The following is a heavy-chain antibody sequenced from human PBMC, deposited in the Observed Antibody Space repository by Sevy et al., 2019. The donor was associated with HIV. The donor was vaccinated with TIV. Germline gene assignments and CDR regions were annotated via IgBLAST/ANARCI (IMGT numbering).Heavy chain of an antibody. CDR1: GFSLNSYW. Sequence: GSLRLSCAASGFSLNSYWMSWVRQAPGKGLEWVANIKQDGSVKYYVDSVKGRFTISRDNARNLLYLQMNSLRAEDTALYYCVRAIAADRSFWGQGTLVTVSS. V-gene: IGHV3-7*01. CDR3: VRAIAADRSF. J-gene: IGHJ4*02. CDR2: IKQDGSVK. D-gene: IGHD6-13*01.